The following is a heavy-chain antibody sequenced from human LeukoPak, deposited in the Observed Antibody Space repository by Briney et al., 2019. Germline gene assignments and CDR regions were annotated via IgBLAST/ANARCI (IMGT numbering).Heavy chain of an antibody. J-gene: IGHJ4*02. CDR1: GGSISSSNW. Sequence: SETLSLTCAVSGGSISSSNWWSWVRQPPGQGLEWIGEIYHSGSTNYNPSLKSRVTISVDKSKNQFSLKLSSVTAADTAVYYCARSPTMVRGVHYFDYWGQGTLVTVSS. V-gene: IGHV4-4*02. CDR2: IYHSGST. CDR3: ARSPTMVRGVHYFDY. D-gene: IGHD3-10*01.